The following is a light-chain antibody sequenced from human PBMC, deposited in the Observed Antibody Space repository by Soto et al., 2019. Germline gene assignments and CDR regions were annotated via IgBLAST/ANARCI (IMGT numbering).Light chain of an antibody. CDR1: QSVSNSF. J-gene: IGKJ2*01. CDR2: GIS. CDR3: QQYSTLPHT. V-gene: IGKV3-20*01. Sequence: ESVLTQSPDTLSLSPGDRATLSCRTSQSVSNSFFAWYQQKPGQAPRLLIYGISTRATGIPDRFSGSGSGTDFTLTISRLEPEDFVVYFCQQYSTLPHTFGHVTKLEVK.